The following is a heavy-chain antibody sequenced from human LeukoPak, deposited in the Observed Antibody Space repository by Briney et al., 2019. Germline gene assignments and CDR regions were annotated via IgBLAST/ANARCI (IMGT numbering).Heavy chain of an antibody. CDR2: VTSSGRTP. D-gene: IGHD3-10*01. CDR1: GFTFNTHA. Sequence: GGSLRLSCEASGFTFNTHAMSWVRQAPGKGLEWVASVTSSGRTPYYADSVKGRFTISRDNSKNTLYLQMNSLRGEDTAVYYCAKDRPNFYETSGTYYKIKGDFWGQGSLVTVSS. J-gene: IGHJ4*02. V-gene: IGHV3-23*01. CDR3: AKDRPNFYETSGTYYKIKGDF.